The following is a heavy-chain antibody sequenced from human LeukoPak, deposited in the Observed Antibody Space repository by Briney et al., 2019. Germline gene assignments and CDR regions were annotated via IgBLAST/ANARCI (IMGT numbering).Heavy chain of an antibody. CDR2: IHRDGNNI. CDR3: AKDRRGTYYYYYMDV. Sequence: GGSLRLSCVASGFTFDTYWMHWVRQAPGKGLVWVSRIHRDGNNINYADFVQGRFTVSRDNAKNTLYLQMHSLRVEDTAMYYCAKDRRGTYYYYYMDVWGKGTTVTVSS. J-gene: IGHJ6*03. V-gene: IGHV3-74*01. CDR1: GFTFDTYW.